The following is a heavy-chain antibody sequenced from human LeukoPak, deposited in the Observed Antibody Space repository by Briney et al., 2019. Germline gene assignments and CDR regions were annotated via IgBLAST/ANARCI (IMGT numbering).Heavy chain of an antibody. CDR2: IYYSGST. CDR1: GGSISSSSYY. J-gene: IGHJ5*02. Sequence: SETLSLTCTVSGGSISSSSYYWGWIRQPPGKGLEWIGSIYYSGSTYYNPSLKSRVTISVDTSKNRFSLKLSSVTAADTAVYYCARTYYDFWSGYYTGDWFDPWGQGTLVTVSS. V-gene: IGHV4-39*01. CDR3: ARTYYDFWSGYYTGDWFDP. D-gene: IGHD3-3*01.